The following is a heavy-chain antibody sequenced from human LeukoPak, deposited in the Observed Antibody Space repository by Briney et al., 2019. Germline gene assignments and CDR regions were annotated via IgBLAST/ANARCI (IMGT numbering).Heavy chain of an antibody. CDR1: QITFSSYA. CDR3: AKGLGGGYCSSTSCYPLDY. Sequence: GGSLRLSCTASQITFSSYAMSWVRQAPGKGLEWVSATSGSGGSKYYADSVKGRFTISRDNSKNTLYLQMNSLRAEDAAIYYCAKGLGGGYCSSTSCYPLDYWGQGALVTVSS. V-gene: IGHV3-23*01. J-gene: IGHJ4*02. D-gene: IGHD2-2*01. CDR2: TSGSGGSK.